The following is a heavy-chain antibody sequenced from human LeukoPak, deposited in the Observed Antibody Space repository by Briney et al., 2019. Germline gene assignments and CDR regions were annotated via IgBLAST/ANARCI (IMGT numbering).Heavy chain of an antibody. CDR1: GFSISSYE. CDR3: ARVELAPYYYYMDV. CDR2: IRSSGSTI. Sequence: GGSLGLSCAASGFSISSYEMNWVRQAPGKGLEWVSHIRSSGSTIWYADSVKGRFTISRDNAKNSLYLQMNSLRAEDTAVYYCARVELAPYYYYMDVWGKGTTVTVSS. J-gene: IGHJ6*03. D-gene: IGHD1-7*01. V-gene: IGHV3-48*03.